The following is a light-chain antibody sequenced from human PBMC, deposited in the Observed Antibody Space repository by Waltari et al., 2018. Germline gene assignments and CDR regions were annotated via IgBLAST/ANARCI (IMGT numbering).Light chain of an antibody. J-gene: IGKJ1*01. Sequence: EIVMTQSPATLSVSPGERATLSCRASQSVSSKLAWYQQKPGQAPRLLSYGASTRATGVPGRCSGSGSGTEFSLTISSLQSEDSTVYYCQQYNNWRPTFGQGTKVEIK. CDR3: QQYNNWRPT. CDR2: GAS. CDR1: QSVSSK. V-gene: IGKV3-15*01.